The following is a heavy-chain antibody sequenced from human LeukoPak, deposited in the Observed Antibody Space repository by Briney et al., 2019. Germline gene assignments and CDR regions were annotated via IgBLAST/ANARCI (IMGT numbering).Heavy chain of an antibody. J-gene: IGHJ6*02. D-gene: IGHD2-2*01. CDR2: IYYSGST. CDR3: ARGGKRCSSTSCYANYYYYGMDV. V-gene: IGHV4-31*03. Sequence: PSQTLSLTCTVSGGSISSGGYYWSWIRQHPGKGLEWIGYIYYSGSTYYNPSLKSRVTISVDTSKNQFSLKLSSVTAADTAVYYCARGGKRCSSTSCYANYYYYGMDVWGQGTTVIVSS. CDR1: GGSISSGGYY.